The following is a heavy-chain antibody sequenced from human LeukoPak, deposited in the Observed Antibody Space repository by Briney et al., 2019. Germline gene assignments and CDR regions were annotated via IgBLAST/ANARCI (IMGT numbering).Heavy chain of an antibody. Sequence: SETLSLTCAVYGGSFSGYYCSWIRQPPGKGLEWIGEINHSGSTNYNPSLKSRVTISVDTSKNQFSLKLSSVTAADTAVYYCARALCSGGSCFWFDPWGQGTLVTVSS. V-gene: IGHV4-34*01. CDR1: GGSFSGYY. CDR2: INHSGST. D-gene: IGHD2-15*01. J-gene: IGHJ5*02. CDR3: ARALCSGGSCFWFDP.